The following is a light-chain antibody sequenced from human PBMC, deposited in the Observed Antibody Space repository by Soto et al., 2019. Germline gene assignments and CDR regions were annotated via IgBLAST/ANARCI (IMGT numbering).Light chain of an antibody. CDR1: SSDVGGYNY. CDR3: SSYAGINNLV. V-gene: IGLV2-8*01. CDR2: EVS. J-gene: IGLJ2*01. Sequence: QSALTQPPSASGSPGQSVTISCTGTSSDVGGYNYVSWYQQHPGKAPKLMIYEVSKRPSGVPDRFSGSKSGNTASLTVSGLQAEDEADYYCSSYAGINNLVFGGGTKRTVL.